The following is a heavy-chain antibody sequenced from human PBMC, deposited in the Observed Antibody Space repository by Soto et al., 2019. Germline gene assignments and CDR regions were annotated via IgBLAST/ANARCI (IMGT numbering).Heavy chain of an antibody. CDR1: GFTFSSHW. J-gene: IGHJ4*02. CDR2: INQDGREK. D-gene: IGHD3-10*01. V-gene: IGHV3-7*01. Sequence: EVQLVESGGGLVQPGGSLRLPCEASGFTFSSHWMSWVRQAPGKGLEWVANINQDGREKHYVDSVKGRFTISRDNAKNSLYLQMNSLRVEDTAVYYFARDHEVPGLLWDYWGQGALVTVSS. CDR3: ARDHEVPGLLWDY.